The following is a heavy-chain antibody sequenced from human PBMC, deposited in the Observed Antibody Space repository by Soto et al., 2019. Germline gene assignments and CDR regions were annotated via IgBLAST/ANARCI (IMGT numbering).Heavy chain of an antibody. CDR3: ARGQVAVAVTHWFDP. CDR1: GGSFSGYY. CDR2: INHSGST. Sequence: QVQLQQWGAGLLKPSETLSLTCAVYGGSFSGYYWSWIRQPPGKGLEWIGEINHSGSTNYNPSLKSRVTISVDTSKNQFSLKLSSVTAADTAVYYCARGQVAVAVTHWFDPWGQGSLVTVSS. V-gene: IGHV4-34*01. J-gene: IGHJ5*02. D-gene: IGHD6-19*01.